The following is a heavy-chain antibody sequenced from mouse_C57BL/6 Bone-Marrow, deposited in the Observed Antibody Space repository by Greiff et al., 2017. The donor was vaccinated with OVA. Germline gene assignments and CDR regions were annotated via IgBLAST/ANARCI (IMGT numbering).Heavy chain of an antibody. Sequence: VQLQQSGAELVRPGASAKLSCTASGFNIKDDYMHWVKERPEQGLEWIGWIDPENGDTEYASKFQGKATITADTSSKTVYLHLSSLTSEDTAVYYCTTYRYWGQGTTLTVSS. CDR2: IDPENGDT. J-gene: IGHJ2*01. CDR1: GFNIKDDY. CDR3: TTYRY. V-gene: IGHV14-4*01.